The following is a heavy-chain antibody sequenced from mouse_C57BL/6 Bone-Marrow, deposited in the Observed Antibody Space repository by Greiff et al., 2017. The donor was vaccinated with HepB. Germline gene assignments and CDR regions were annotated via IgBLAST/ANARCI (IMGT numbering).Heavy chain of an antibody. CDR2: IYPGSGST. Sequence: VKLQQPGAELVKPGASVKMSCKASGYTFTSYWITWVKQRPGQGLEWIGDIYPGSGSTNYNEKFKSKATLTVDTSSSTAYMQLSSLTSEDSAVYYWARSGYGPYAMDYWGQGTSVTVSS. V-gene: IGHV1-55*01. D-gene: IGHD2-10*02. J-gene: IGHJ4*01. CDR3: ARSGYGPYAMDY. CDR1: GYTFTSYW.